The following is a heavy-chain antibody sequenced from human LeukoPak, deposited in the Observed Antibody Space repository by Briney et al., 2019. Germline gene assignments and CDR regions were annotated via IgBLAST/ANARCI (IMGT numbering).Heavy chain of an antibody. Sequence: SETLSLTCTVSGVSISSGSYYCSWIRQPAGKGLEWIGRIYTSGSTNYNPSLKSRVTISVDTSKNQLSLKLSSVTAADTAVYYCARDRDFGGYFDYWGQGTLVTVSS. CDR3: ARDRDFGGYFDY. D-gene: IGHD2-21*01. V-gene: IGHV4-61*02. CDR1: GVSISSGSYY. J-gene: IGHJ4*02. CDR2: IYTSGST.